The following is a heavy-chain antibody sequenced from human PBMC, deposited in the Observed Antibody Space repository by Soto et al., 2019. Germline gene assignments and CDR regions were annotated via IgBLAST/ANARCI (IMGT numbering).Heavy chain of an antibody. CDR2: IYSDGRT. V-gene: IGHV4-31*03. Sequence: QVQLQESGPGLVKPSQTLSVTCTVSGASVTSGGYYWTWIRQHSGKGLERIGHIYSDGRTYYSPSLKSRLTISLDMSKNQFSLRLTSVTVADTAVYYCASGYKYPSDYWGQGTLVAVSS. CDR1: GASVTSGGYY. CDR3: ASGYKYPSDY. D-gene: IGHD6-25*01. J-gene: IGHJ4*02.